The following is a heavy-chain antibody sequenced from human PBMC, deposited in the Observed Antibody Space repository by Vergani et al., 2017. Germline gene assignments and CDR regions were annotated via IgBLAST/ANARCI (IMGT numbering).Heavy chain of an antibody. V-gene: IGHV3-48*01. D-gene: IGHD2-2*01. CDR3: AREVDCSSTICYRMGIYYYSYMDV. J-gene: IGHJ6*03. CDR2: ISSSSSTI. CDR1: GFTFGDYS. Sequence: EVQLVESGGGLVQPGGSLRLSCAASGFTFGDYSMNWVRQAPGKGLEWVSYISSSSSTIYYADSVKGRFTIARDNAKDSLYLQMNSLRAEDTAVYYCAREVDCSSTICYRMGIYYYSYMDVWGQGTTVTVSS.